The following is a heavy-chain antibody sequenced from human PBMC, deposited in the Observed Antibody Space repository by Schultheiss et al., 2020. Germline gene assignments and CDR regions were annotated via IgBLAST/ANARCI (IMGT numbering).Heavy chain of an antibody. J-gene: IGHJ4*02. CDR1: GASLGSSF. Sequence: SQILSLTCTVSGASLGSSFWNWIRQPPGKGLEWIGYIYYSGSTNYNPSLKSRVTISVDTSKNQFSLKLSSVTAADTAVYYCAMGSGSYYFGGWGQGTLVTVSS. CDR3: AMGSGSYYFGG. V-gene: IGHV4-59*01. D-gene: IGHD1-26*01. CDR2: IYYSGST.